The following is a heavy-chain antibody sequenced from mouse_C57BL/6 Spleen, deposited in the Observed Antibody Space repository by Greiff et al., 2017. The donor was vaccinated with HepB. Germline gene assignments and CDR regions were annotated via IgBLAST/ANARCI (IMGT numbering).Heavy chain of an antibody. Sequence: VQLQQPGAELVKPGASVKLSCKASGYTFTSYWMHWVKQRPGQGLEWIGMIHPNSGSTNYNEKFKSKATLTVDKSSSTAYMQLSSLTSEDSAVYYCARPLYDYDATGFAYWGQGTLVTVAA. CDR3: ARPLYDYDATGFAY. CDR1: GYTFTSYW. D-gene: IGHD2-4*01. CDR2: IHPNSGST. J-gene: IGHJ3*01. V-gene: IGHV1-64*01.